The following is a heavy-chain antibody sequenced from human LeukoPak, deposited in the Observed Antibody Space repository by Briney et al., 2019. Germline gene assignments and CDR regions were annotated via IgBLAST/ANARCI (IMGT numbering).Heavy chain of an antibody. D-gene: IGHD6-13*01. J-gene: IGHJ4*02. CDR2: IYYSGST. Sequence: SETLSFTCTVSGGSISSSSYYWGWIRQPPGKGLEWIGSIYYSGSTYYNPSLKSRVTISVDTSKNQFSLKLSSVTAADTAVYYCARSGYSSSWYSVDYWGQGTLVTVSS. CDR1: GGSISSSSYY. CDR3: ARSGYSSSWYSVDY. V-gene: IGHV4-39*07.